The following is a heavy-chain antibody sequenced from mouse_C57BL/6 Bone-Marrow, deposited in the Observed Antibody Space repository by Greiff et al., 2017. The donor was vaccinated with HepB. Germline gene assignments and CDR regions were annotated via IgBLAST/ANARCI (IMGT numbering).Heavy chain of an antibody. CDR2: ISDGGSYT. J-gene: IGHJ2*01. D-gene: IGHD2-3*01. CDR1: GFTFSSYA. Sequence: VQLKESGGGLVKPGGSLKLSCAASGFTFSSYAMSWVRQTPEKRLEWVATISDGGSYTYYPDNVKGRFTISRDNAKNNLYLQMSHLKSEDTAMYYCARDSWLLPFDYWGQGTTLTVSS. V-gene: IGHV5-4*01. CDR3: ARDSWLLPFDY.